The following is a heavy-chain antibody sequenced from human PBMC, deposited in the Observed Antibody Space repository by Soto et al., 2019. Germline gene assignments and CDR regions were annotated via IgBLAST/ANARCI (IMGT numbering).Heavy chain of an antibody. CDR1: GLPFSSYI. Sequence: PGGSLRLSCAASGLPFSSYIMNWVRTTPGKGLEWVSYISSSSSTIYYADSVKGRFTISRDNAKNSLYLQMNSLRDEDTAVYYCARRFLEWSNDAFDIWGQGTMVTVSS. D-gene: IGHD3-3*01. J-gene: IGHJ3*02. CDR2: ISSSSSTI. V-gene: IGHV3-48*02. CDR3: ARRFLEWSNDAFDI.